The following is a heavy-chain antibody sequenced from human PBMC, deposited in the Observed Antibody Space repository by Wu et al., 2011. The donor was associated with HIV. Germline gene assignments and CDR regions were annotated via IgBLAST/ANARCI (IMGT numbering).Heavy chain of an antibody. Sequence: EFQLEQSGAEVKKPGAPVKISCKVSGYTFTDYQMHWVQQAPGKGLEWMGGFDPEDGETIYAQKFQGRVTMTEDTSTDTAYMELSSLRSEDTAVYYCARAQTGAYFDYWGQGTLVTVSS. CDR3: ARAQTGAYFDY. J-gene: IGHJ4*02. CDR2: FDPEDGET. V-gene: IGHV1-69-2*01. D-gene: IGHD7-27*01. CDR1: GYTFTDYQ.